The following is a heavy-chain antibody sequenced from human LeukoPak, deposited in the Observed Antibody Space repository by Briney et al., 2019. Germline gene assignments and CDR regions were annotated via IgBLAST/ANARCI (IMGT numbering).Heavy chain of an antibody. V-gene: IGHV4-59*01. J-gene: IGHJ4*02. CDR3: ARTRGATDFDY. Sequence: PSETLSLTCTVSGDSISSYYWSWIRQPPGKGLEWIGYIYYSGSTNYNPSLKSRVTISVDTSKNQFSLKLNSVTAADTAVYYCARTRGATDFDYWGQGALVTVSS. CDR1: GDSISSYY. D-gene: IGHD1-26*01. CDR2: IYYSGST.